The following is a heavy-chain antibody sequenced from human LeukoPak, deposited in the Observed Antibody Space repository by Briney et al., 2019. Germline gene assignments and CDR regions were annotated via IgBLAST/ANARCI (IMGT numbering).Heavy chain of an antibody. J-gene: IGHJ4*02. V-gene: IGHV3-48*03. CDR2: ISSSGGTI. CDR3: ARNTVVTGFDY. D-gene: IGHD4-23*01. Sequence: TGGSLRLSCAASGFTSSSYEMNWVRQAPGKGLEWVSYISSSGGTIYYADSVKGRFTISRDNAKNSLYLQMNSLRAEDTAVYYCARNTVVTGFDYWGQGTLVTVSS. CDR1: GFTSSSYE.